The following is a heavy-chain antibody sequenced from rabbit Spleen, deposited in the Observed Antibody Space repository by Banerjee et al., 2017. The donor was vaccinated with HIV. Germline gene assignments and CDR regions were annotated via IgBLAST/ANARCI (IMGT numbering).Heavy chain of an antibody. CDR2: IDTSDGDT. D-gene: IGHD8-1*01. Sequence: EQLKESGGGLVKPGGTLTLTCTVSGFSFSSNWICWVRQAPGKGLEWIACIDTSDGDTDYANWPKGRFTISKTSSTTVTLQMTSLTVADTATYFCARDTGSSFSTYGMDLWGPGTLVTVS. V-gene: IGHV1S45*01. CDR1: GFSFSSNW. J-gene: IGHJ6*01. CDR3: ARDTGSSFSTYGMDL.